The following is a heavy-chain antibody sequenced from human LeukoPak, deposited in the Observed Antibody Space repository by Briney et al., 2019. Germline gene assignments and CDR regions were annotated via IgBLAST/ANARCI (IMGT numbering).Heavy chain of an antibody. Sequence: SQTLSLTCTVSGGSISCGDYYWSWIRQPPGKGLKWIGYIFYSGNTYYNPSLKSRVTISVDKSKNQFSLKLSSVTAADTAVYYCASISSDYYGSGSYYSPFDYWGQGTLVTVSS. V-gene: IGHV4-30-4*01. J-gene: IGHJ4*02. CDR3: ASISSDYYGSGSYYSPFDY. D-gene: IGHD3-10*01. CDR2: IFYSGNT. CDR1: GGSISCGDYY.